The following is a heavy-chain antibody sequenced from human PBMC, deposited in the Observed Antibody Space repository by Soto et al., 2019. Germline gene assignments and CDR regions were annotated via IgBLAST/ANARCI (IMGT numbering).Heavy chain of an antibody. Sequence: ASVKVSCKTSGYTFIGYYMNWVRQAPGQGLEWMGWMNPRGGDTNYAQKFQGRVTMTRDASFTTAYMELRRLRSDDTAVYFCGRDAVGATPLCWFDPWGQGTLVTVSS. CDR2: MNPRGGDT. CDR3: GRDAVGATPLCWFDP. J-gene: IGHJ5*02. D-gene: IGHD1-26*01. CDR1: GYTFIGYY. V-gene: IGHV1-2*02.